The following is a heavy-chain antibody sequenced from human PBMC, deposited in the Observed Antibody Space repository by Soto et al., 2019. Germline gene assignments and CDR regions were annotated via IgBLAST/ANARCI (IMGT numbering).Heavy chain of an antibody. Sequence: GGSLRLSCAASGFTFSSYAMSWVRQAPGKGLEWVSTISRSGGSTYYADSVKGRFTISRDNSKNTLYLQMNSLRAEDTAVYYCAKDTSSGILYYYGMDVWGQGTTVTVSS. D-gene: IGHD2-21*02. CDR1: GFTFSSYA. CDR2: ISRSGGST. V-gene: IGHV3-23*01. CDR3: AKDTSSGILYYYGMDV. J-gene: IGHJ6*02.